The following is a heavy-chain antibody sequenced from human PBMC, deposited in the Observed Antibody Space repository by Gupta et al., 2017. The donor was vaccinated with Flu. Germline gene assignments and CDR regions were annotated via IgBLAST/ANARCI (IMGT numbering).Heavy chain of an antibody. CDR3: AREYYSNYPGNWFDP. CDR2: ISAYNGNT. J-gene: IGHJ5*02. D-gene: IGHD4-4*01. Sequence: QAQLVQSGAEVKKPGASVKVSCKASGYTFTSYGISWVRQAPGQGLEWMGWISAYNGNTNYAHKLQGRVTMTTDTSTSTAYMELRSLRSDDTAVYYCAREYYSNYPGNWFDPWGQGTLVTVSS. CDR1: GYTFTSYG. V-gene: IGHV1-18*01.